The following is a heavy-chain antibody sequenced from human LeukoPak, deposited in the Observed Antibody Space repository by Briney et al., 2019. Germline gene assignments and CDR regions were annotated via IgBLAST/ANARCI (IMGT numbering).Heavy chain of an antibody. J-gene: IGHJ4*02. Sequence: SETLSLTCTVSGYSIRTDYYWGWIRQPPGKGLEWIGSIYYSGSTYYNPSLKSRVTISVDTSKNQFSLKLSSVTAADTAVYYCARVAYGNFFDYWGQGTLVTVSS. V-gene: IGHV4-38-2*02. CDR2: IYYSGST. CDR1: GYSIRTDYY. CDR3: ARVAYGNFFDY. D-gene: IGHD4-17*01.